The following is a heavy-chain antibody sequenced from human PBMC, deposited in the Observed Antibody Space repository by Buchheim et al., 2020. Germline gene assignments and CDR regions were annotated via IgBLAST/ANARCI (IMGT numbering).Heavy chain of an antibody. D-gene: IGHD3-22*01. CDR1: GFTFSSYA. V-gene: IGHV3-30-3*01. CDR3: ARDVFGYYYDSSGYYPGDY. CDR2: ISYDGSNK. Sequence: QVQLVESGGGVVQPGRSLRLSCADSGFTFSSYAMHWVRQAPGKGLEWVAVISYDGSNKYYADSVKGRFTISRDNSKNTLYLQMNSLRAEDTAVYYCARDVFGYYYDSSGYYPGDYWGQGTL. J-gene: IGHJ4*02.